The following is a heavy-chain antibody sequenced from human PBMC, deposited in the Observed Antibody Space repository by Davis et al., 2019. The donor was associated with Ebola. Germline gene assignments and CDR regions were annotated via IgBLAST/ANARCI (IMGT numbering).Heavy chain of an antibody. V-gene: IGHV3-23*01. CDR2: ISGSGGTT. J-gene: IGHJ2*01. D-gene: IGHD4/OR15-4a*01. Sequence: GGSLRLSCADSVITSSSYATTWVRQAPGKGLEWVSAISGSGGTTYYADSVTGRFTISRDNSKNTLFLQMNSLKLEDTALSFCARDAANFYWYIDLWGRGALVTVSS. CDR1: VITSSSYA. CDR3: ARDAANFYWYIDL.